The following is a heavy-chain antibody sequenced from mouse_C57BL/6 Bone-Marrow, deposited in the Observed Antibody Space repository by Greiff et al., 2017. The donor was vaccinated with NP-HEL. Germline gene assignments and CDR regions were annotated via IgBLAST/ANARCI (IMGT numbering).Heavy chain of an antibody. CDR2: ISDGGSYT. D-gene: IGHD2-13*01. Sequence: EVKLMESGGGLVKPGGSLKLSCAASGFTFSSYAMSWVRQTPEKRLEWVATISDGGSYTYYPDNVKGRITISRDNAKNNLYLQMSHLKSEDTAMYYCARVPETGEDWGQGTTLTVSS. J-gene: IGHJ2*01. CDR1: GFTFSSYA. CDR3: ARVPETGED. V-gene: IGHV5-4*03.